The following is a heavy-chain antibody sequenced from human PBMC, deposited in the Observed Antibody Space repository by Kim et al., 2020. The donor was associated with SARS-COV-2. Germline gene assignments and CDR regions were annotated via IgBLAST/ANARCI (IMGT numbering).Heavy chain of an antibody. Sequence: SVKVSCKASGGTFSSYAISWVRQAPGQGLEWLGGIIPIFGTANYAQKFQGRVTITADESTSTAYMELSSLRSEDTAVYYCARLHHDDYGSGTFDYWGQGTLVTVSS. D-gene: IGHD3-10*01. CDR3: ARLHHDDYGSGTFDY. V-gene: IGHV1-69*13. J-gene: IGHJ4*02. CDR1: GGTFSSYA. CDR2: IIPIFGTA.